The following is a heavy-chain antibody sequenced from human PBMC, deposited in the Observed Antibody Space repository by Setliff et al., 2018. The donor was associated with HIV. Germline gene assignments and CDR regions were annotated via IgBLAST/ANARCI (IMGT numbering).Heavy chain of an antibody. Sequence: PGESLKISCKGSGYSFTSYRIGWVRQMPGKGLEWMGIIYPGDSDTRYSPSFQGQVTISADKSISTAYLQWSSLKASDTAMYYCARPGARYSGSYYFDYWGQGTLVTVSS. CDR3: ARPGARYSGSYYFDY. J-gene: IGHJ4*02. V-gene: IGHV5-51*01. D-gene: IGHD1-26*01. CDR2: IYPGDSDT. CDR1: GYSFTSYR.